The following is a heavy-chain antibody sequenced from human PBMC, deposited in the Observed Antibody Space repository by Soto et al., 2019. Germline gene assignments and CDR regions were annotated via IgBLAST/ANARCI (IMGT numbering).Heavy chain of an antibody. CDR1: GFTFSNAW. Sequence: GGSRRLSCAASGFTFSNAWMSWVREARGKGLEWVGRMKSKTDGGTPDYAPPVKGRFTISSADSKHTLYLQMNSLKTEDTAVYYCTTEAYSDSSGSISDYWGQGTLVTVSS. V-gene: IGHV3-15*01. D-gene: IGHD3-22*01. CDR3: TTEAYSDSSGSISDY. J-gene: IGHJ4*02. CDR2: MKSKTDGGTP.